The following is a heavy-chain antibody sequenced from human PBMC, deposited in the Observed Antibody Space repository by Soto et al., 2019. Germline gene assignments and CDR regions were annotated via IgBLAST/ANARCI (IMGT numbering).Heavy chain of an antibody. CDR2: INAGNGNT. V-gene: IGHV1-3*01. Sequence: ASVKVSCKASGYTFTSYAMRWVRQAPGQRLEWMGWINAGNGNTKYSQKFQGRVTITRDTSAITAYTELSSLRSEDTAVYYDARGGVYSGYDYRSQGTLVTVSS. CDR1: GYTFTSYA. CDR3: ARGGVYSGYDY. D-gene: IGHD5-12*01. J-gene: IGHJ4*02.